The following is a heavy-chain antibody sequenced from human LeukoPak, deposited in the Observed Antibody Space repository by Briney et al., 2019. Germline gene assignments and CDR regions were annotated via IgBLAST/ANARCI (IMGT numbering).Heavy chain of an antibody. Sequence: VASVKVSFKASGYPFTNYGISWVREAPGQGLECVGWISAYTGNTNYAQNFQGRVTMTTDTSTSTAFMELRSLRSDDTAVYYCARSGVGYFYDNTGYYPLDYWGQGTLVTVSS. J-gene: IGHJ4*02. CDR3: ARSGVGYFYDNTGYYPLDY. CDR1: GYPFTNYG. V-gene: IGHV1-18*01. D-gene: IGHD3-22*01. CDR2: ISAYTGNT.